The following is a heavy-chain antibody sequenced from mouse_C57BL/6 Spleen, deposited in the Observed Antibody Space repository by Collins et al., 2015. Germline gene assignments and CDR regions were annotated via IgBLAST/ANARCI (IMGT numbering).Heavy chain of an antibody. Sequence: QVQLQQSGAELVKPGASVKISCKASGYAFSRYWMNWVKQRPGKGLEWIGQIYPGDGDTNYNGKFKGKATLTADKSSSTAYMQLSSLTSEDSAVYFCAGSGWRNYGSSYGWDGAMDYWGQGTSVTVSS. D-gene: IGHD1-1*01. CDR1: GYAFSRYW. CDR2: IYPGDGDT. J-gene: IGHJ4*01. V-gene: IGHV1-80*01. CDR3: AGSGWRNYGSSYGWDGAMDY.